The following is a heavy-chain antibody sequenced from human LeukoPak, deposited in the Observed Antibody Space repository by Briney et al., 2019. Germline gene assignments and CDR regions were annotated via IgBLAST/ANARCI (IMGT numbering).Heavy chain of an antibody. V-gene: IGHV3-30*18. CDR2: ISYDGSNK. J-gene: IGHJ6*01. D-gene: IGHD2-15*01. CDR3: AKGRIVVVVAAPGGYGMDV. Sequence: PGRSLRLSCAASGFTFSSYGMHWVRQAPGKGLEWVAVISYDGSNKYYADSVKGRFTISRDNSKNTLYLQMNSLRAEDTAVYYCAKGRIVVVVAAPGGYGMDVCGQGTTVTVSS. CDR1: GFTFSSYG.